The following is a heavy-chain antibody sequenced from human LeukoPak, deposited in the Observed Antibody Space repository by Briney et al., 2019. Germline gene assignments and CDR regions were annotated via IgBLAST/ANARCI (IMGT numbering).Heavy chain of an antibody. J-gene: IGHJ4*02. CDR1: GFTFSSYG. CDR2: ISYDGSNK. CDR3: AKDYATVTYFDY. Sequence: GRSLRLSCADSGFTFSSYGMHWVRQAPGKGLEWVAVISYDGSNKYYADSVKGRFTISRDNSKNTLYLQMNSLRAEDTAVYYCAKDYATVTYFDYWGQGTLVTVSS. D-gene: IGHD4-17*01. V-gene: IGHV3-30*18.